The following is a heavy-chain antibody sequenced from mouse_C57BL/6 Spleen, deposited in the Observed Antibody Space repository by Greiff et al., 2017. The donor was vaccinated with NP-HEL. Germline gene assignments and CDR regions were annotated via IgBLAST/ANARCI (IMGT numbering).Heavy chain of an antibody. V-gene: IGHV6-3*01. CDR2: IRLKSDNYAT. J-gene: IGHJ2*01. CDR1: GFTFSNYW. CDR3: THGYYFDY. Sequence: EVKVEESGGGLVQPGGSMKLSCVASGFTFSNYWMNWVRQSPEKGLEWVAQIRLKSDNYATHYAESVKGRFTISRDDSKSSVYLQMNNLRAEDTGIYYCTHGYYFDYWGQGTTLTVSS.